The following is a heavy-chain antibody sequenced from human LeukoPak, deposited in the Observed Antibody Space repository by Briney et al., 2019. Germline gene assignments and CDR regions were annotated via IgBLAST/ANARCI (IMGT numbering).Heavy chain of an antibody. CDR2: IWYDGSNK. V-gene: IGHV3-33*06. J-gene: IGHJ4*02. CDR1: GFIFSDYA. Sequence: GGSLRLSCAASGFIFSDYAMRWVRQAPGKGLEWVAVIWYDGSNKYYADSVKGRFTVSRDDSKNTLYLQMNSLRAEDTAVYYCAKDGGLWVSAHWGDSWGRGTLVTVSS. CDR3: AKDGGLWVSAHWGDS. D-gene: IGHD7-27*01.